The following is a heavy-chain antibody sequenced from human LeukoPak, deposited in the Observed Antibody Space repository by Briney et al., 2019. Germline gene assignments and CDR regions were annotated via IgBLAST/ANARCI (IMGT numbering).Heavy chain of an antibody. J-gene: IGHJ4*02. V-gene: IGHV3-21*01. CDR3: ARGEYYGSGSYYPDY. Sequence: GGSLRLSCAASGFTFSSYSMNWVRQAPGKGLEWVSSISSSSSYIYYADSEKGRFTISRDNAKNSLYLQMNSLRAEDTAVYYCARGEYYGSGSYYPDYWGQGTLVTVSS. CDR1: GFTFSSYS. CDR2: ISSSSSYI. D-gene: IGHD3-10*01.